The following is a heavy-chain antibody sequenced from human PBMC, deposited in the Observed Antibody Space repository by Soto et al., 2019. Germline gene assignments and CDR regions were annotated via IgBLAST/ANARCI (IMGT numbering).Heavy chain of an antibody. J-gene: IGHJ4*02. Sequence: QVQLVQSGAEVKKPGSSVKVSCKASGGTFSSYAISWVRQAPGQGLEWMGGIIPIFGTANYAQKFQGRVTITADESTSTAYMELSSLSSEDTAVYYCAGTYGGNSGSGWAVDYWGQGTLVTVSS. V-gene: IGHV1-69*01. CDR1: GGTFSSYA. CDR3: AGTYGGNSGSGWAVDY. D-gene: IGHD3-10*01. CDR2: IIPIFGTA.